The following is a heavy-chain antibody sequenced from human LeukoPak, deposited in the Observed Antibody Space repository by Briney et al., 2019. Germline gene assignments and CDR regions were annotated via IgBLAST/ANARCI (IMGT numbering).Heavy chain of an antibody. CDR1: GGSFSGYY. CDR3: ARIGYCSSTSCAPEDY. Sequence: SETLSLTYAVYGGSFSGYYWSWIRQPPGKGLEWIGEINHSGSTNYNPSLKSRVTISVDTSKNQFSLKLSSVTAADTAVYYCARIGYCSSTSCAPEDYWGQGTLVTVSS. CDR2: INHSGST. D-gene: IGHD2-2*01. J-gene: IGHJ4*02. V-gene: IGHV4-34*01.